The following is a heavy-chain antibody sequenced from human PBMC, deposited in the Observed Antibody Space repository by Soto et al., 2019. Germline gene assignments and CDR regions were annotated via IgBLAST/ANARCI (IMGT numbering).Heavy chain of an antibody. V-gene: IGHV1-18*01. J-gene: IGHJ5*02. D-gene: IGHD3-9*01. Sequence: VASVKVSCKASGYTFTSYGISWVRQAPGQGLEWMGWISAYNGNTNYAQKLQGRVTMTTDTSTSTAYMELRSLRSDDTAVYYCARRRSHYDILTGYYISGWFDPWGQGTLVTVSS. CDR2: ISAYNGNT. CDR1: GYTFTSYG. CDR3: ARRRSHYDILTGYYISGWFDP.